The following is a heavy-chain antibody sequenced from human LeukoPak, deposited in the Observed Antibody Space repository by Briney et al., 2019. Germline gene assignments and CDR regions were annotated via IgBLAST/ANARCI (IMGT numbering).Heavy chain of an antibody. V-gene: IGHV3-53*01. J-gene: IGHJ4*02. CDR2: IYSGGST. Sequence: AGGSLRLSCAASGFTVSSNYMSWVRQAPGKGLEWVSVIYSGGSTYYADSVKGRFTISRDNSKNTLYLQMNSLRAEDTAVYYCARGSIFPPFDYWGQGTLVTVSS. CDR1: GFTVSSNY. CDR3: ARGSIFPPFDY. D-gene: IGHD3-9*01.